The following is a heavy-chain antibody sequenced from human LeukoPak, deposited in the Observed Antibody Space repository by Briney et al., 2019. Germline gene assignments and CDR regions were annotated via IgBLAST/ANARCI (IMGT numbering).Heavy chain of an antibody. Sequence: SVQVSRQPSLYTLTTQGITGLRQAPGQGRGWMGWISGYNGNTIYAQELEGRVTMTADTSTSTAYMGLRGLGSDDAAVYYCARGDYGGNPDYWGQGTLVTVSS. CDR2: ISGYNGNT. CDR1: LYTLTTQG. V-gene: IGHV1-18*01. J-gene: IGHJ4*02. D-gene: IGHD4-23*01. CDR3: ARGDYGGNPDY.